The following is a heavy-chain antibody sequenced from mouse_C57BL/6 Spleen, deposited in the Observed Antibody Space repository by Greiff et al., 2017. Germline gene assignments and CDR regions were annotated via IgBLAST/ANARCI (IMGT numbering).Heavy chain of an antibody. D-gene: IGHD1-1*01. J-gene: IGHJ4*01. CDR3: TSITTVVVDYAMDY. Sequence: EVKVEESGAELVRPGASVKLSCTASGFNIKDDYMHWVKQRPEQGLEWIGWIDPENGDTEYASTFQGKATITADTSSNTAYLQLSSLTSEDTAVYYCTSITTVVVDYAMDYWGQGTSVTVSS. CDR2: IDPENGDT. V-gene: IGHV14-4*01. CDR1: GFNIKDDY.